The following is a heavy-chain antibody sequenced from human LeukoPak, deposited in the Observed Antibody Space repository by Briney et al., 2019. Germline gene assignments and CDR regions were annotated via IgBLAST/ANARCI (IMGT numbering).Heavy chain of an antibody. V-gene: IGHV3-23*01. CDR2: ISGSGGST. Sequence: GGSLRLSCAASGFTFSSYGMSWVRQAPGKGLEWVSAISGSGGSTYYADSVKGRFTISRDNSKNTLYLQMNSLRAEDTAVYYCAKDLLIYYGSGPPLFDYWGQGTLVTVSS. CDR3: AKDLLIYYGSGPPLFDY. D-gene: IGHD3-10*01. J-gene: IGHJ4*02. CDR1: GFTFSSYG.